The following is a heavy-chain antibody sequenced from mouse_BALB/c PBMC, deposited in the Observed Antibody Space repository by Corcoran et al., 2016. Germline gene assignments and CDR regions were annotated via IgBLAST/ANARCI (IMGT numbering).Heavy chain of an antibody. J-gene: IGHJ2*01. CDR3: ARGSYGYFDY. D-gene: IGHD1-1*01. Sequence: DVQLQESGPGLVKPSQSLSLTCSVTGYSITSGYYWNWIRQFPGNKLEWMGYISYDGSNNYNPSLKYRISITRDTSKNQFFLKLNSVTTEDTATYYCARGSYGYFDYWGQGTTLTVSS. V-gene: IGHV3-6*02. CDR1: GYSITSGYY. CDR2: ISYDGSN.